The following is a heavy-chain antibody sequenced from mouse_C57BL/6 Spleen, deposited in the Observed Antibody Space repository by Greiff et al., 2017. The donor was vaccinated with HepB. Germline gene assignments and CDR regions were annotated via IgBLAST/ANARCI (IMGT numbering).Heavy chain of an antibody. Sequence: QVQLQQPGAELVKPGASVKMSSKASGYTFTSYWITWVKQRPGQGLEWIGDIYPGSGSTNYNEKFKSKATLTVDTSSSTAYMQLSSLTSEDSAVYYCARNGYPHYYAMDYWGQGTSVTVSS. CDR3: ARNGYPHYYAMDY. CDR1: GYTFTSYW. V-gene: IGHV1-55*01. J-gene: IGHJ4*01. CDR2: IYPGSGST. D-gene: IGHD2-2*01.